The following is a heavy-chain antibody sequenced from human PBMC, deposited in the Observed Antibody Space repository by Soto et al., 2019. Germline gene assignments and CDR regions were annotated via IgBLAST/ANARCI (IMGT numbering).Heavy chain of an antibody. CDR1: GFTFSSYW. V-gene: IGHV3-7*01. CDR3: ARSPSWYAAYYFDY. J-gene: IGHJ4*02. CDR2: IKQDGSEK. Sequence: GGSLRLSCAASGFTFSSYWMSWVPQAPGKGLEWVANIKQDGSEKYYVDSVKGRFTISRDNAKNSLYLQMNSLRAEDTAVYYCARSPSWYAAYYFDYWGQGTLVTVSS. D-gene: IGHD6-13*01.